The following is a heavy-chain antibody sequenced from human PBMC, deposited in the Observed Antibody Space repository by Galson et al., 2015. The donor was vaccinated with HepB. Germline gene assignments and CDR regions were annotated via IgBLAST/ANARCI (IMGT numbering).Heavy chain of an antibody. J-gene: IGHJ6*04. CDR2: IYASGTT. Sequence: SLTCTVSGGSISGESYYWSWIRQPAGKGLEWIGRIYASGTTNYNPSLQSRVTMSVDTSKNQFSLNLNSVTAADTAVYYCARRLAVWGRGTTVTVSS. V-gene: IGHV4-61*02. CDR1: GGSISGESYY. CDR3: ARRLAV.